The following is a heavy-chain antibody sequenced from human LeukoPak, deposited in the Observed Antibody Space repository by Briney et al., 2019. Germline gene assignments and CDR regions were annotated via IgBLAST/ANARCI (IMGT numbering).Heavy chain of an antibody. V-gene: IGHV3-23*01. J-gene: IGHJ2*01. CDR3: ARVGPLATRSAGHYYFDL. D-gene: IGHD3-10*01. CDR2: VSDKGDAT. CDR1: GFTFSNYA. Sequence: PGGSLRLSCAASGFTFSNYAMSWVRRAPGKGLEWFSTVSDKGDATAHADSVKGRFTISRDNAKSTLSLLMNILRAEDTAVYYCARVGPLATRSAGHYYFDLWGRGTLVTVSS.